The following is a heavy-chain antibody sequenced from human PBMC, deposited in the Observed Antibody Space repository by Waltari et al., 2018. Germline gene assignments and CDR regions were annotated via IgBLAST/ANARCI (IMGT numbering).Heavy chain of an antibody. CDR3: ARRPAGYYDSSGELFDY. J-gene: IGHJ4*02. V-gene: IGHV1-69*12. CDR2: IIPIFGTA. CDR1: GGTFSSYA. D-gene: IGHD3-22*01. Sequence: QVQLVQSGAEVKKPGSSVKVSCKASGGTFSSYAIRWVRQAPGQGLEWMGGIIPIFGTANYAQKFQGRVTITADESTSTAYMELSSLRSEDTAVYYCARRPAGYYDSSGELFDYWGKGTLVTVSS.